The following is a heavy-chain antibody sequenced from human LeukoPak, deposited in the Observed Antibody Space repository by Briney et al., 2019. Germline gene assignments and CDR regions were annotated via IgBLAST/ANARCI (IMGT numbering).Heavy chain of an antibody. V-gene: IGHV1-69*13. J-gene: IGHJ4*02. CDR3: ASSYSNYPPLEY. Sequence: ASVKVSCKASGGTFSSYAISWVRQAPGQGLEWMGGIIPIFGTANYAQKFQGRVTITADESTSTAYMELSRLRSEDTAVYYCASSYSNYPPLEYWGQGTLVTVSS. CDR2: IIPIFGTA. D-gene: IGHD4-11*01. CDR1: GGTFSSYA.